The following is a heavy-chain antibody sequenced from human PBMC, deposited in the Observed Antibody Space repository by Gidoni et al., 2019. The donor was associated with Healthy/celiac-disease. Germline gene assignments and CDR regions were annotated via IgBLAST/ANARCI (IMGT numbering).Heavy chain of an antibody. CDR1: GFTFSSYG. CDR2: ISYDGINK. J-gene: IGHJ4*02. D-gene: IGHD6-13*01. V-gene: IGHV3-30*18. CDR3: AKDRWDAAAAGTGYFDY. Sequence: QVQLVESGGGVVQPGRSLRLSCAASGFTFSSYGMHWGRQAPGKGLEWVAVISYDGINKYYADSVKVRFTISRDNSKNTLYLQMNSLRAEDTAVYYCAKDRWDAAAAGTGYFDYWGQGTLVTVSS.